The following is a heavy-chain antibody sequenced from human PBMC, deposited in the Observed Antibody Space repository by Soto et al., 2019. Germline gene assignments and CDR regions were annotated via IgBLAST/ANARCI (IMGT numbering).Heavy chain of an antibody. CDR3: AKDRVPNDSSGYYSILTDS. D-gene: IGHD3-22*01. V-gene: IGHV3-23*01. Sequence: GALRLSCAASGFTFSKYAMTWAXXXXXXGXDWVSAISYNGGGTYYVDSVKGRFTVSRDNSKNTLYLQMHSLRAEDTAVYYCAKDRVPNDSSGYYSILTDSWGQGTVVTVSS. J-gene: IGHJ4*02. CDR1: GFTFSKYA. CDR2: ISYNGGGT.